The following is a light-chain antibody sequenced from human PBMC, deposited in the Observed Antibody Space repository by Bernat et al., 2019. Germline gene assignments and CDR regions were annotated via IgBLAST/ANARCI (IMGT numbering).Light chain of an antibody. CDR1: NIGTKS. J-gene: IGLJ1*01. Sequence: SYVLTQPPSVSVAPGKTARITCGGNNIGTKSVHWYQQKPGQAPVLVIYSDSGRPSGIPERFSGSNSGNTATLTISRVEAGDEADYYCQVWDSSSDHYVFGTVTKVTVL. CDR2: SDS. V-gene: IGLV3-21*04. CDR3: QVWDSSSDHYV.